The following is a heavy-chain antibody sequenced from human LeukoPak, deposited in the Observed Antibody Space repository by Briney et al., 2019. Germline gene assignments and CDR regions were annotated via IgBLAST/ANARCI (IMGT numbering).Heavy chain of an antibody. J-gene: IGHJ4*02. Sequence: GASVKVSCKASGYTFSSYVISWVRQAPGQGLEWMGWINTYNGNTNYAQKLQGRVTMTTDTSTSTAYMELRSLRSDDTAVYYCARERGGYSYGDYWGQGTLVTVSS. CDR1: GYTFSSYV. D-gene: IGHD5-18*01. V-gene: IGHV1-18*01. CDR3: ARERGGYSYGDY. CDR2: INTYNGNT.